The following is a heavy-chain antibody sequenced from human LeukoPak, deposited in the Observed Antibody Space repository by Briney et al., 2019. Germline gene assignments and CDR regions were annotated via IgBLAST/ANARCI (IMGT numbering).Heavy chain of an antibody. CDR1: GGTFSRYA. Sequence: SVKVSCKASGGTFSRYAISWVRQAPGQGLEWMGRIIPILGIANYAQKFQGRVTITADKSTSTAYMELSSLRSEDTAVYYCAREDIVVVPPSRPFDPWGQGTLVTVSS. CDR2: IIPILGIA. D-gene: IGHD2-2*01. J-gene: IGHJ5*02. CDR3: AREDIVVVPPSRPFDP. V-gene: IGHV1-69*04.